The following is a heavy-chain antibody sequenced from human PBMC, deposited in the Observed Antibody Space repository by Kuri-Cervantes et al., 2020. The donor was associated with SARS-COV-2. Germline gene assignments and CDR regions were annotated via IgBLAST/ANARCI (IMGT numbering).Heavy chain of an antibody. J-gene: IGHJ4*02. D-gene: IGHD5-18*01. CDR3: ASNGYTAMVEYYFDY. CDR1: GGSISGSSYY. V-gene: IGHV4-39*01. CDR2: IYYSGST. Sequence: GSLRLSCAVSGGSISGSSYYWGWIRQPPGKGLEWIGSIYYSGSTYYNPSLKSRVTISVDTSKNQFSLKLSSVTAADTAVYYCASNGYTAMVEYYFDYWGQGTLVTVSS.